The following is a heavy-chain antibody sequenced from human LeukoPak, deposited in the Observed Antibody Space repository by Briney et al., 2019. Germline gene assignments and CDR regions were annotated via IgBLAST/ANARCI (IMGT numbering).Heavy chain of an antibody. CDR3: ARSWAGSSYYYMDV. D-gene: IGHD6-19*01. V-gene: IGHV1-2*06. J-gene: IGHJ6*03. CDR2: INPNSGGT. CDR1: GYTFTGYY. Sequence: SVKVSCKASGYTFTGYYMHWVRQAPGQGLEWMGRINPNSGGTNYAQRFQGRVTMTRDTSISTAYMELSRLRSDDTAVYYCARSWAGSSYYYMDVWGKGTTVTVSS.